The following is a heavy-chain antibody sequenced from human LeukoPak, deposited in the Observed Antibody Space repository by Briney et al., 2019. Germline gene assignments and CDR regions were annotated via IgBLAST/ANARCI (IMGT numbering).Heavy chain of an antibody. V-gene: IGHV3-20*04. CDR3: ASVADTAMAFDY. Sequence: GGSLRLSCAASGFTFDDYGMSWVRQAPGKGLEWVSGINWNGGSTGYADSVKGRFTISRDNAKNSLYLQMNSLRAEHTALYYCASVADTAMAFDYWGQGTLVTVSS. J-gene: IGHJ4*02. CDR1: GFTFDDYG. D-gene: IGHD5-18*01. CDR2: INWNGGST.